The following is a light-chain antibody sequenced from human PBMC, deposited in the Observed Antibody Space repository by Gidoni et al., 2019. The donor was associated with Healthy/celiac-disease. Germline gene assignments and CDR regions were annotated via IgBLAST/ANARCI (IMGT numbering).Light chain of an antibody. Sequence: DIVLTQSPGTLSLSPGERATLSCRASQSVSSSYLAWYQQKPGQAPRLHIYGASSRATGIPDRFSGSGSGTDFTLTISRLEPEDFAVYYCQQYGSSSLTFGGGTKVEIK. CDR3: QQYGSSSLT. CDR1: QSVSSSY. J-gene: IGKJ4*01. V-gene: IGKV3-20*01. CDR2: GAS.